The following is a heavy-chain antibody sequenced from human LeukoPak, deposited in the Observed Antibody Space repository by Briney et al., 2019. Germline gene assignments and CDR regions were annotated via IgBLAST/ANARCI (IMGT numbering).Heavy chain of an antibody. V-gene: IGHV3-15*01. CDR2: IKSKTDGGTT. D-gene: IGHD2-15*01. J-gene: IGHJ3*02. CDR3: TTKYCSGGSCYGSEAFYI. CDR1: GFTFSNAW. Sequence: GGSLRLSCAASGFTFSNAWMSWVRQAPGKGLEWVGRIKSKTDGGTTDYAAPVKGRFTISRDDSKNTLYLQMNSLKTEDTAVYYCTTKYCSGGSCYGSEAFYIWGEGTMVTVSS.